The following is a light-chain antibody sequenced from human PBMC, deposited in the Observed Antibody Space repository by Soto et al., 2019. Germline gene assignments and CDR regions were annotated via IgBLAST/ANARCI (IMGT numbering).Light chain of an antibody. CDR1: SSNIGSNI. CDR3: AAWDDSLDGPVV. CDR2: SNN. V-gene: IGLV1-44*01. J-gene: IGLJ2*01. Sequence: QSVLTQPPSESGTPGQRVTISCSGSSSNIGSNIVNWYQQLPGAAPKLLIYSNNQRPSGVPDRFSGSKSGTSASLAISGLQSEDEADYYCAAWDDSLDGPVVFGGGTKLTVL.